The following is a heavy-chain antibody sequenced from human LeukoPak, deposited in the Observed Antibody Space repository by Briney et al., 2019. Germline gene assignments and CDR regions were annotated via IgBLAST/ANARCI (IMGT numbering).Heavy chain of an antibody. CDR3: ASGYRHKAFDI. D-gene: IGHD5-18*01. CDR1: GGSISSGSYY. J-gene: IGHJ3*02. V-gene: IGHV4-61*02. Sequence: PSQTLSLTCTVSGGSISSGSYYWSWIRQPAGKGLEWIGRIYTSGSTNYNPSLESRVTISVDTSKNQFSLKLSSVTAADTAVYYCASGYRHKAFDIWGQGTMVTVSS. CDR2: IYTSGST.